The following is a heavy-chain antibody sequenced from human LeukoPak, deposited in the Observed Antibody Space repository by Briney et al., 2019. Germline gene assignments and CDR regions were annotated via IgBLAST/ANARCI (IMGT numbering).Heavy chain of an antibody. V-gene: IGHV1-69*05. J-gene: IGHJ4*02. CDR3: ARDRRYYDSSGYYYFDY. Sequence: ASVKVSCKASGGTFSSYAISWVRQAPGQGLEWMGGIIPIFGTANYAQKFQGRVTITTDESTSTAYMELSSLRSEDTAVYYCARDRRYYDSSGYYYFDYWGQGTLVTVSS. CDR2: IIPIFGTA. D-gene: IGHD3-22*01. CDR1: GGTFSSYA.